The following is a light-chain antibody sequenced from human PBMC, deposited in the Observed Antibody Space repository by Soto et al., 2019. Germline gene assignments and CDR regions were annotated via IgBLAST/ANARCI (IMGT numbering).Light chain of an antibody. CDR3: QQCNDWPHT. V-gene: IGKV3-15*01. J-gene: IGKJ2*01. CDR1: QSVSSN. Sequence: EIVMTQSPATLSVSPGERATLSCRASQSVSSNLAWYQRKPGQAPRLLIYGAFTRATGIPARFSGRGSGTEFTLTISSLQSEDCAVYYCQQCNDWPHTFGQGTKLEIK. CDR2: GAF.